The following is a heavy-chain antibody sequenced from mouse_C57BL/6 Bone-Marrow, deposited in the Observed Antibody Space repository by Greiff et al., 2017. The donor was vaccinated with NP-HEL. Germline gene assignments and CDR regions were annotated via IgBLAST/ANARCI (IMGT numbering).Heavy chain of an antibody. CDR1: GYTFTSYW. V-gene: IGHV1-52*01. CDR3: AREGFAY. J-gene: IGHJ3*01. Sequence: QVQLQQPGAELVRPGSSVKLSCKASGYTFTSYWMHWVKQRPIQGLEWIGNIDPSDSETHYNQNFKDKATLTVDKSSSTAYLQLSSLTSEDSAVYDGAREGFAYWGPGTLVTVSA. CDR2: IDPSDSET.